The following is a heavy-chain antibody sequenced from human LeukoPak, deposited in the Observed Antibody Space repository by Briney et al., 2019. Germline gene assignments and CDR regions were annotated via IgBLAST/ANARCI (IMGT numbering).Heavy chain of an antibody. V-gene: IGHV4-59*12. J-gene: IGHJ5*02. D-gene: IGHD3-10*01. CDR3: ARGYYGSGSQDWFDP. CDR1: GGSISSYY. Sequence: SETLSLTCTVSGGSISSYYWSWIRQPPGKGLEWIGYIYYSGSTSYNPSLKSRVTISVDTSKNHFSLNLRSVTAADTAVYYCARGYYGSGSQDWFDPWGQGTLVTVSS. CDR2: IYYSGST.